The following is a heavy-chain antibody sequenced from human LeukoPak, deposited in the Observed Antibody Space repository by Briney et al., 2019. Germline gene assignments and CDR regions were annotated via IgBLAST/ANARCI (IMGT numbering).Heavy chain of an antibody. CDR1: YSSSTSGHF. V-gene: IGHV4-38-2*02. Sequence: PSETLSLTCNVSYSSSTSGHFYVWIRQPPGKGLEWIGSIYHTGGTYYSPSLKSRVTISRDTSKNQFSLRLTSVTAADTAVYYCAKANVFGVLDYFDYWGQGTLVTVSS. D-gene: IGHD3-3*01. CDR3: AKANVFGVLDYFDY. J-gene: IGHJ4*02. CDR2: IYHTGGT.